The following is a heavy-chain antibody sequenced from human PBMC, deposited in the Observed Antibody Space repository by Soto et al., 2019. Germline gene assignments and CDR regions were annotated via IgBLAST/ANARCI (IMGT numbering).Heavy chain of an antibody. D-gene: IGHD1-7*01. CDR1: GFTFSSYS. V-gene: IGHV3-48*01. CDR3: ARDHWNSMVSYYYYYMDV. CDR2: ISSSSSTI. J-gene: IGHJ6*03. Sequence: GGSLRLSCAASGFTFSSYSMNWVRQAPGKGLEWVSYISSSSSTIYYADSVKGRFTISRDNAKNSLYLQMNSLRAEDTAVYYCARDHWNSMVSYYYYYMDVWGKGTTVTVSS.